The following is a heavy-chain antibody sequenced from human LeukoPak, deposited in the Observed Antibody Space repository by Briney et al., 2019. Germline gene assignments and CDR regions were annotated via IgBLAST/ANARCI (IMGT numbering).Heavy chain of an antibody. CDR1: GGSISSPNSY. D-gene: IGHD2-21*01. Sequence: SETLSLTCTVSGGSISSPNSYWGWIRQPPGKGLEWIASLYYSGSAYHSPSLKSRVTIPVDRSKNQFSLKLYSATAADSAVYYCARHVYCGGNCYRDDYYYYIDVWGTGTTVTVSS. CDR3: ARHVYCGGNCYRDDYYYYIDV. J-gene: IGHJ6*03. V-gene: IGHV4-39*01. CDR2: LYYSGSA.